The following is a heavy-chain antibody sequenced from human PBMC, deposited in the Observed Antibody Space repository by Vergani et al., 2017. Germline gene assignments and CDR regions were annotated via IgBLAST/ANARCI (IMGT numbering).Heavy chain of an antibody. CDR2: IKQDGSEK. V-gene: IGHV3-7*01. CDR1: GFTFSSYW. J-gene: IGHJ6*03. D-gene: IGHD5-24*01. CDR3: ARGGERYYYYCYMDV. Sequence: EVQLVESGGGLVQPGGSLRLSCAASGFTFSSYWMSWVRQAPGKGLEWVANIKQDGSEKYYVDSVKGRFTISRDNAKNSLYLQMNSLRAEYTAVYYCARGGERYYYYCYMDVWGKGTTVTVSS.